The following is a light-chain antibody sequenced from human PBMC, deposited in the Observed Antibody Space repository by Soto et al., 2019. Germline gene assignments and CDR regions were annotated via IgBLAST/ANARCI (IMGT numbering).Light chain of an antibody. J-gene: IGKJ1*01. CDR1: QSISSY. V-gene: IGKV1-39*01. CDR2: DAS. CDR3: QQSYTAPRT. Sequence: DIQMTQSPSSLSASVGDRVTITCRASQSISSYLNWYQQKPGKAPKLLIYDASSLQSGVTSRFSSSGSGTDFTLTITSLQPEDFATYYCQQSYTAPRTFGQGTKVEIK.